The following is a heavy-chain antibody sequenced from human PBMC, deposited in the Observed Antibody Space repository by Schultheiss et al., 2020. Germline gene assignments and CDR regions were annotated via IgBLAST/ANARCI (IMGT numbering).Heavy chain of an antibody. CDR1: GGSFSTYY. D-gene: IGHD3-22*01. Sequence: SETLSLSCAVYGGSFSTYYWSWIRQPPGKGLEWIGEINHSGSTKYNPSLKSRVTISVDTSKNQFSLKLTSVTAADTAVYYCARDRIDYYDSSGPTPYYYYGMDVWGQGTTVTVSS. CDR2: INHSGST. J-gene: IGHJ6*02. CDR3: ARDRIDYYDSSGPTPYYYYGMDV. V-gene: IGHV4-34*01.